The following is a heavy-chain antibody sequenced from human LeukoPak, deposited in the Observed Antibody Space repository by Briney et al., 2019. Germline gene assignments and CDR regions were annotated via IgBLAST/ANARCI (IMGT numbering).Heavy chain of an antibody. J-gene: IGHJ6*03. CDR3: AKSTRDYYYYMDV. Sequence: GGSPGLSCAASGFTFSSYGMHWVRQAPGKRLEGVAFIRYDGSNKCYGDSVKGRFTISRDNSKNTLYLQMNSLRPEDTAVYYCAKSTRDYYYYMDVWGKGTTVTVSS. V-gene: IGHV3-30*02. CDR2: IRYDGSNK. CDR1: GFTFSSYG.